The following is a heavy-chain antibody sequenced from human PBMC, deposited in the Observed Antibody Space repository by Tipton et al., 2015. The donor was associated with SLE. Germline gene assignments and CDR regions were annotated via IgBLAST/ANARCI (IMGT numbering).Heavy chain of an antibody. V-gene: IGHV4-31*03. CDR3: AREEVYGWWFDP. CDR2: IYYSGSP. CDR1: GASINSGNSY. Sequence: TLSLTCTVSGASINSGNSYWSWVRQHPTKGLEWIGYIYYSGSPYYNPSLKSRASISVDISKNQFSLKLTSVTAADTAMYYCAREEVYGWWFDPWGQGTLVTVSS. J-gene: IGHJ5*02. D-gene: IGHD3-16*01.